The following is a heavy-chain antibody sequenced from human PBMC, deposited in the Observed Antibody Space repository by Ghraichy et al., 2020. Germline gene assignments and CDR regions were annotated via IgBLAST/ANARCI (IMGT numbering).Heavy chain of an antibody. CDR2: IYHSGST. D-gene: IGHD1-26*01. Sequence: SETLSLTCAVSGDSISSGGYSWSWIRQPPGKGLEWIGYIYHSGSTYYNPSLKSRVTISVDRSKNQFSLKLSSVTAADTAVYYCARADEWELPGDWGQGTLVTVSS. CDR1: GDSISSGGYS. J-gene: IGHJ4*02. V-gene: IGHV4-30-2*01. CDR3: ARADEWELPGD.